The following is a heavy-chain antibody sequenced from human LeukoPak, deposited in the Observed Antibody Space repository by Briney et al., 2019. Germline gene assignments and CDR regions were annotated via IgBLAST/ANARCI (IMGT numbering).Heavy chain of an antibody. V-gene: IGHV4-59*08. CDR3: ARHAYSSGWYFDY. J-gene: IGHJ4*02. Sequence: SSETLSLTCSVSGGSISSYYWSWIRQPPGQGLEWVGYIYYTGSTNYNPSLKSRVTISVDTSKNQFSLKLSSVTAADTAAYYCARHAYSSGWYFDYWGQGTLVTVSS. D-gene: IGHD6-19*01. CDR1: GGSISSYY. CDR2: IYYTGST.